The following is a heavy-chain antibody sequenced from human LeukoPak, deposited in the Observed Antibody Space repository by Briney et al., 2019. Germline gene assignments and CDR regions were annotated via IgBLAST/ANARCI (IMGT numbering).Heavy chain of an antibody. CDR3: ARASRDGYNQNFDR. V-gene: IGHV5-51*01. D-gene: IGHD5-24*01. CDR2: IYPGGSET. J-gene: IGHJ4*02. CDR1: GYSFSSYW. Sequence: GESLKISCKGLGYSFSSYWNAWVRQRPGKGLEWMGIIYPGGSETRCDPSFQGQVTISADSSTSTAYLQWSSLRASDTAMYYCARASRDGYNQNFDRWGQGTLVTVPS.